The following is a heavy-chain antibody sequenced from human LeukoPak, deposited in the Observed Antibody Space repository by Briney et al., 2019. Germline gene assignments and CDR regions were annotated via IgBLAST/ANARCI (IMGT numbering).Heavy chain of an antibody. J-gene: IGHJ5*02. CDR3: ASHSSSWYAEQNWFDP. CDR2: INPNSGGT. V-gene: IGHV1-2*02. Sequence: ASVKVSCKASGYTLTGYYMHWVRQAPGQGLEWMGWINPNSGGTNYAQKLQGRVTMTTDTSTSTAYMELRSLRSDDTAVYYCASHSSSWYAEQNWFDPWGQGTLVTVSS. CDR1: GYTLTGYY. D-gene: IGHD6-13*01.